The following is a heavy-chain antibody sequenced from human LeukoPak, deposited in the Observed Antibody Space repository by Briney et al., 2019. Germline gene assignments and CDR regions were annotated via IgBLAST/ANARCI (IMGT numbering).Heavy chain of an antibody. V-gene: IGHV1-18*01. CDR2: ISAYNGNT. J-gene: IGHJ4*02. CDR3: ARDGDDYYDSSGVVDY. CDR1: GYTFTSYG. D-gene: IGHD3-22*01. Sequence: ASVKVSCKASGYTFTSYGISWVRQAPGQGLEWMGWISAYNGNTNYAQKLQGRVTMTTDTSTSTAYLELQSLRPDDTAVYYCARDGDDYYDSSGVVDYWGQGTLVTVSS.